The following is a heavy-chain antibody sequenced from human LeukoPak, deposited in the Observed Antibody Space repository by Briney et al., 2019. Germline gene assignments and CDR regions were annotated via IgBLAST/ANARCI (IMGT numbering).Heavy chain of an antibody. CDR2: MNPNSVNT. J-gene: IGHJ5*02. CDR1: GYTFTSYD. D-gene: IGHD2-15*01. V-gene: IGHV1-8*01. Sequence: ASVKLSCKAAGYTFTSYDINWGRQATGQGLGGRGWMNPNSVNTGDAQKFQGRGTMTRNTSIITAYMELSSLRAEDTAVYYCARLVVNTGHGWFDPSGKGSLVTV. CDR3: ARLVVNTGHGWFDP.